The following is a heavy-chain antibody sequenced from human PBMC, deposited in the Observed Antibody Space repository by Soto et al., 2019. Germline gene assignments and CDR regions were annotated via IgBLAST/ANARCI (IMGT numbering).Heavy chain of an antibody. Sequence: QVQLQESGPGLVKPSETLSLTCTVSGGSISSDYWSWSRQPPGKGLEWIGYINYSGSTNQNPSLKSRVTISVDTSKNQFSLKLSSVTAADTAVYYCAGYSSDLDAFDIWGPGTMVTVSS. CDR1: GGSISSDY. CDR2: INYSGST. J-gene: IGHJ3*02. D-gene: IGHD6-19*01. V-gene: IGHV4-59*08. CDR3: AGYSSDLDAFDI.